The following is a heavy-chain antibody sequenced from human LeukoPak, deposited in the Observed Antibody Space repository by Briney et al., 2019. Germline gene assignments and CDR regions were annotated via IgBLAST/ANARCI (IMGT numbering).Heavy chain of an antibody. CDR3: ARVLGVRRSAAWFDP. D-gene: IGHD2-2*01. J-gene: IGHJ5*02. V-gene: IGHV1-2*02. CDR2: INPNNGGT. Sequence: ASVKVSCKASGYTFTGYYIHWVRQAPGHGLEWMGWINPNNGGTNYAQRFQGRVTMTRDTSISTPYMELSRLRSDDTAVYYCARVLGVRRSAAWFDPWGQGTLVIVSS. CDR1: GYTFTGYY.